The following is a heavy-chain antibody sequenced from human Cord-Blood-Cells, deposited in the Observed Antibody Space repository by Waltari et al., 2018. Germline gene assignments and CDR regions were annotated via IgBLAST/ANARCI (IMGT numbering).Heavy chain of an antibody. CDR1: GFTLSSSA. D-gene: IGHD4-4*01. CDR3: ARDSSNYFDY. Sequence: QVQVVESGGGVVQPGRSLRLSCAASGFTLSSSATHWVRQAPGKGLEWVSVISYDGSNKYYADSVKGRFTISRDNSKNTRYLQMNSLRAEDTAGYYCARDSSNYFDYWGQGTLVTVSS. CDR2: ISYDGSNK. J-gene: IGHJ4*02. V-gene: IGHV3-30-3*01.